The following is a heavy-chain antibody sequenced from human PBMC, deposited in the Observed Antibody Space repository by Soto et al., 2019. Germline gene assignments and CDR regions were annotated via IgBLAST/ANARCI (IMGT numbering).Heavy chain of an antibody. D-gene: IGHD6-13*01. CDR3: ARASAYSTPWSFDN. CDR1: GYTFSRYG. J-gene: IGHJ4*02. CDR2: ISGFNGNT. V-gene: IGHV1-18*01. Sequence: QVQLVQPGAEVKKPGASVRVSCKASGYTFSRYGISWVRQAPGQGLEWMGWISGFNGNTKESEKLQGRVTLTTDTAANTAHMELRGLRSDDTAVYYCARASAYSTPWSFDNWGQGTLVTVSS.